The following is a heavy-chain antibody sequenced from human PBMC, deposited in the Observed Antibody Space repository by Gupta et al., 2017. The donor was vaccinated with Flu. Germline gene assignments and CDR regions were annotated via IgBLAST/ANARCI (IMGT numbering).Heavy chain of an antibody. CDR3: ASNLWEARAFDP. CDR1: GGSFSGYY. J-gene: IGHJ5*02. CDR2: INHSGST. Sequence: QVQLQQWGAGLLKPSETLSLTCAVYGGSFSGYYWSWIRQPPGKGLEWIGEINHSGSTNYNPSLKSRVTISVDTSKNQFSLKLSSVTAADTAVYYCASNLWEARAFDPWGQGTLVTVSS. D-gene: IGHD1-26*01. V-gene: IGHV4-34*01.